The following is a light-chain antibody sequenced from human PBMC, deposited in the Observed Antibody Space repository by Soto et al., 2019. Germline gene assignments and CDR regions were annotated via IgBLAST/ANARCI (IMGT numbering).Light chain of an antibody. CDR1: QSVSTF. CDR2: DAS. CDR3: QHRLNWPLT. Sequence: EILLTQSPVTLSLSPGERAILSCRASQSVSTFFAWYQQKPGQAPRLLLYDASKRATGIPARFSGSGSGTDFTLTISSLEPEDFAVYYCQHRLNWPLTFGGGTTVELK. V-gene: IGKV3-11*01. J-gene: IGKJ4*01.